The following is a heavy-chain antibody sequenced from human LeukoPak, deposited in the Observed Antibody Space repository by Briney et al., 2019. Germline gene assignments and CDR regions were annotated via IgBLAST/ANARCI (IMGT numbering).Heavy chain of an antibody. Sequence: SQTLSLTCAISGDSVSSNAWHWIRQSPSRGLEWLGRAYYRSKWYIDYAVSVKSRITINPDTSKNQFSLQLNSVTPEDTAVYYCARDLESGSYEHYFDYWGQGTLVTVTS. J-gene: IGHJ4*02. CDR3: ARDLESGSYEHYFDY. CDR1: GDSVSSNA. V-gene: IGHV6-1*01. CDR2: AYYRSKWYI. D-gene: IGHD1-26*01.